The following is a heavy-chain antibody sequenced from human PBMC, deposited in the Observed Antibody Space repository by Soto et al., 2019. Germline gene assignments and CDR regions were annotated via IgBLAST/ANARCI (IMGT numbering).Heavy chain of an antibody. CDR2: IVVGSGNT. CDR3: AADVMYYYDSSGYYHYFDY. CDR1: GFTFTSSA. D-gene: IGHD3-22*01. Sequence: QMQLVQSGPEVKKPGTSVKVSCKASGFTFTSSAVQWVRQARGQRLEWIGWIVVGSGNTNYAQKFQERVTITRDMSTSTAYMELSSLRSEDTAVYYCAADVMYYYDSSGYYHYFDYWGQGTLVTVSS. J-gene: IGHJ4*02. V-gene: IGHV1-58*01.